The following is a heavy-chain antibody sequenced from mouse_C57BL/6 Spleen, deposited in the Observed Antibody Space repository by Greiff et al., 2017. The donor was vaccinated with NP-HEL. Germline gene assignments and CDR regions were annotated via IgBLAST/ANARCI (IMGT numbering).Heavy chain of an antibody. V-gene: IGHV1-55*01. J-gene: IGHJ4*01. CDR3: ARSRGPYYYAMDY. CDR2: IYPGSGST. Sequence: QVQLQQSGAELVKPGASVKMSCKASGYTFTSYWITWVKQRPGQGLEWIGDIYPGSGSTNYNEKFKSKATLTVDTSSSTAYMQLSSLTSEDSAVYYCARSRGPYYYAMDYWGQGTSVTVSS. CDR1: GYTFTSYW.